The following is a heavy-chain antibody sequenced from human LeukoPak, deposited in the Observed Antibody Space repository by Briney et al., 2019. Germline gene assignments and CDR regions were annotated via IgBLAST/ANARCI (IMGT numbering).Heavy chain of an antibody. J-gene: IGHJ4*02. CDR3: AREGSSSSFDY. CDR2: IYHSGST. Sequence: PSETLSLTCTVSGYSISSGYYWGWIRQPPGKGLEWIGSIYHSGSTYYNPSLKSRVTISVDTSKNQFSLKLSSVTAADTAVYYCAREGSSSSFDYWGQGTLVPVSS. D-gene: IGHD6-13*01. CDR1: GYSISSGYY. V-gene: IGHV4-38-2*02.